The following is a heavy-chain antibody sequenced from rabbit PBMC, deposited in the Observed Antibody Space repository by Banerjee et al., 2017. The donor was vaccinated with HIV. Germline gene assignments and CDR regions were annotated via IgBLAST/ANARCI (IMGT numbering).Heavy chain of an antibody. CDR2: IYIGDGNT. D-gene: IGHD1-1*01. CDR1: GFSFSSGYY. V-gene: IGHV1S40*01. CDR3: ARTGGSGDWTFKL. J-gene: IGHJ4*01. Sequence: QSLEESGGDLVKPGASLTLTCTASGFSFSSGYYMCWVRQAPGKGLEWIACIYIGDGNTYYASWAKGRFTISKTSSTTVTLQMTSLTAADTATYFCARTGGSGDWTFKLWGQGTLVTVS.